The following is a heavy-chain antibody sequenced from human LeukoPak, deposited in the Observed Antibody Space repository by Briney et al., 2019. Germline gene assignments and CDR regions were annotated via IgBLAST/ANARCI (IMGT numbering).Heavy chain of an antibody. D-gene: IGHD3-9*01. J-gene: IGHJ5*02. CDR3: ARVSGYYDILTGYPDNWFDP. V-gene: IGHV3-7*01. Sequence: GGSLRLSCAASGFTFSSYWMSWVRQAPGKGLEWVANIKQDGSEKYYVDSVKGRFTISRDNAKNSLYLQMNSLRAEDTAVYYCARVSGYYDILTGYPDNWFDPWGQGTLNTVSS. CDR2: IKQDGSEK. CDR1: GFTFSSYW.